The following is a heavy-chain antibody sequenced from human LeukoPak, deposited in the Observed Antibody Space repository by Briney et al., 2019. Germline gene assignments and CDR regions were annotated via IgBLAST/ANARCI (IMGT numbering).Heavy chain of an antibody. CDR1: GYTFTGYY. CDR2: INPNSGGT. V-gene: IGHV1-2*02. J-gene: IGHJ6*03. CDR3: ARDRSSYYDFWSGYFAYDYYMDV. D-gene: IGHD3-3*01. Sequence: ASVKVSCRASGYTFTGYYMHWVRQAPGQGLEWMGWINPNSGGTNYAQKFQGRVTMTRDTSISTAYMELSRLRSDDTAVYYCARDRSSYYDFWSGYFAYDYYMDVWGKGTTVIVSS.